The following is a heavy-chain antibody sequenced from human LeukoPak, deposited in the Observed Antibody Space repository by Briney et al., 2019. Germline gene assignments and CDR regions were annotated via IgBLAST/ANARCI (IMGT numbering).Heavy chain of an antibody. CDR2: IYYSGST. CDR3: ARRLSGVIAAAGRVDY. CDR1: GGSISSSSYY. J-gene: IGHJ4*02. V-gene: IGHV4-39*01. Sequence: SETLSLTCTVSGGSISSSSYYWGWIRQPPGKGLEWIGSIYYSGSTYYNPSLKSRVTISVDTSKNQFSLKLSSVPAADTAVYYCARRLSGVIAAAGRVDYWGQGTLVTVSS. D-gene: IGHD6-13*01.